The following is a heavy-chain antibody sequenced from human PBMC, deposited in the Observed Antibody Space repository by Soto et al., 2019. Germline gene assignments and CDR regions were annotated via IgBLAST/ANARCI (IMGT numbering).Heavy chain of an antibody. Sequence: VHLQEAGPGLLKPSQTLSLTCDVSGDFIGSGDYYWTWIRQPPGKGLEYIGYIFKTGKTYYNPSLQSRPFISLDTSKILFFLRLTSVTAADTAMYYCAMSLSSSSGYFDPWGQGTLVTVSS. V-gene: IGHV4-30-4*01. D-gene: IGHD6-6*01. CDR3: AMSLSSSSGYFDP. CDR1: GDFIGSGDYY. J-gene: IGHJ5*02. CDR2: IFKTGKT.